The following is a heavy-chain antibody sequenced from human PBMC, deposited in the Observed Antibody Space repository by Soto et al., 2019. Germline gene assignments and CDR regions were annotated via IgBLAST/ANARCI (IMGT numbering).Heavy chain of an antibody. V-gene: IGHV3-33*01. D-gene: IGHD4-17*01. J-gene: IGHJ4*02. Sequence: QVQLVESGGGVVQPGRSLRLSCAASGFTFSSYGMHWVRQAPGKGLEWVAVIWYDGSNKYYADSVKGRFTISRDNSKNTLYLQVTSLRAEDTAVYYCAREGGENYGDYSPFDYWGQGTLVTVSS. CDR2: IWYDGSNK. CDR1: GFTFSSYG. CDR3: AREGGENYGDYSPFDY.